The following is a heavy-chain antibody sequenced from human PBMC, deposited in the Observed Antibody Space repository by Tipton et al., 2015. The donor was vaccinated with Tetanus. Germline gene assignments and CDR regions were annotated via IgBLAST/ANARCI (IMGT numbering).Heavy chain of an antibody. CDR2: AYSSGST. D-gene: IGHD3-10*01. V-gene: IGHV4-4*07. CDR3: ARGVWFGPGPRYYFDY. Sequence: TLSLTCTVSGGSIISYYWSWIRQPAGKGLEWIGRAYSSGSTHYNPSLKSRVTMSLDTSKKQFSLSLNSVTAADTAVYFCARGVWFGPGPRYYFDYWGQGTLVTVSS. J-gene: IGHJ4*02. CDR1: GGSIISYY.